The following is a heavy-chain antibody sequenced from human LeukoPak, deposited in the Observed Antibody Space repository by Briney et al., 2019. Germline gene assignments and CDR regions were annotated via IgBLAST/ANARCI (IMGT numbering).Heavy chain of an antibody. D-gene: IGHD3-22*01. CDR2: IIPIFGTA. Sequence: SVTVSCKASGGTFSSYAISWVRQAPGQGLEWMGGIIPIFGTANYAQKFQGRVTITADESTSTAYMELSSLRSEDTAVYYCAKEDYYDSSGYYSLGGGDWFDPWGQGTLVTVSS. CDR1: GGTFSSYA. V-gene: IGHV1-69*13. CDR3: AKEDYYDSSGYYSLGGGDWFDP. J-gene: IGHJ5*02.